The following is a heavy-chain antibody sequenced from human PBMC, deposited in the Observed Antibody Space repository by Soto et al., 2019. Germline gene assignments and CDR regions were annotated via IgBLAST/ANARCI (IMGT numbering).Heavy chain of an antibody. V-gene: IGHV1-58*02. Sequence: SVKVSCKASGFTFTSSAMQWVRQARGQRLEWIGWIVVGSGNTNYAQKFQERVTITRDMSTSTAYMELSSLRSEDTAVYYCARDSGRYCSSTSCYGQYNWFDPWGQGTLVTVSS. D-gene: IGHD2-2*01. J-gene: IGHJ5*02. CDR2: IVVGSGNT. CDR1: GFTFTSSA. CDR3: ARDSGRYCSSTSCYGQYNWFDP.